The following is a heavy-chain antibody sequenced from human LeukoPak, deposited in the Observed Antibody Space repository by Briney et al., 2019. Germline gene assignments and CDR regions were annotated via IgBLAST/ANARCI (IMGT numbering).Heavy chain of an antibody. CDR1: GYSFTSYW. J-gene: IGHJ5*02. CDR2: IYPGDSDT. D-gene: IGHD3-22*01. Sequence: GESLKISCKGSGYSFTSYWIGWVRQMPGKGLEWMGIIYPGDSDTRYSPPFQGQVTISADKSISTAYLQWSSLKASDTAMYYCARHVAYYYDSSGYYRWFDPWGQGTLVTVSS. V-gene: IGHV5-51*01. CDR3: ARHVAYYYDSSGYYRWFDP.